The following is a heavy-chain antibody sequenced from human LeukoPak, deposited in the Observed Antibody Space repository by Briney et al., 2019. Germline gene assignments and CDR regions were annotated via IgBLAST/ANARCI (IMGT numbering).Heavy chain of an antibody. V-gene: IGHV3-49*03. CDR1: GSTSGDDA. CDR3: TREGQQLVRAGAKNPYYYYYYMDV. CDR2: IRSKTYGGTT. D-gene: IGHD6-13*01. Sequence: GGSLRLSCTASGSTSGDDALNWFRQAPGKGLEWVGFIRSKTYGGTTEYAASVKGRFTISRDDSKSIAYLQMNSLKTEDTAVYYCTREGQQLVRAGAKNPYYYYYYMDVWGKGTTVTVSS. J-gene: IGHJ6*03.